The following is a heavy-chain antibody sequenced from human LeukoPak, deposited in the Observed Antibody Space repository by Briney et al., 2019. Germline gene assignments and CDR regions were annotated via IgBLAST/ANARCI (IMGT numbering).Heavy chain of an antibody. CDR2: LYSAGNT. D-gene: IGHD5-12*01. J-gene: IGHJ4*02. V-gene: IGHV3-66*02. CDR1: GFTVSSNY. Sequence: GGSLRLSCAASGFTVSSNYMNWVRQAPGKGLEWVSVLYSAGNTYYADSMKGRFTISRDNSKNTLFLQMDSLRPEDTAVYYCARARDYIVLDFWGQGTLVTVSS. CDR3: ARARDYIVLDF.